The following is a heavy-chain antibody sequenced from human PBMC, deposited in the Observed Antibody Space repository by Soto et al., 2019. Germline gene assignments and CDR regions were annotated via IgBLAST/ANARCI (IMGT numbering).Heavy chain of an antibody. CDR1: GFTFSSYG. CDR2: IWYDGSNK. Sequence: QVQLVESGGGVVQPGRSLRLSCAASGFTFSSYGMHWVRQAPGKGLEWVAVIWYDGSNKYYADSVKGRFTISRDNSKNTLYLQMNSLRAEDTAVYYCARAVSSAAAGPLLGYWGQGTLVTVSS. D-gene: IGHD6-13*01. CDR3: ARAVSSAAAGPLLGY. J-gene: IGHJ4*02. V-gene: IGHV3-33*01.